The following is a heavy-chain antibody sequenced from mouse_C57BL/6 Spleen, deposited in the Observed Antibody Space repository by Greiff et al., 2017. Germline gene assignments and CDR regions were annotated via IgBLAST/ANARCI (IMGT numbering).Heavy chain of an antibody. J-gene: IGHJ4*01. CDR1: GFTFSSYA. V-gene: IGHV5-4*01. CDR2: ISDGGSYT. D-gene: IGHD1-1*01. Sequence: EVQGVESGGGLVKPGGSLKLSCAASGFTFSSYAMSWVRQTPEKRLEWVATISDGGSYTYYPDNVKGRFTIYRDNAKNNLYLQMSHLKSEDTAMYYCARDDYGSSEAMDYWGQGTSVTVSS. CDR3: ARDDYGSSEAMDY.